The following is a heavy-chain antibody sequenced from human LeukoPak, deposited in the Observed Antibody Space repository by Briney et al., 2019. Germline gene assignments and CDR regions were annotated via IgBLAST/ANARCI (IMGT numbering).Heavy chain of an antibody. V-gene: IGHV3-23*01. J-gene: IGHJ3*02. CDR3: AKVPSRSPRPVFLDAFDI. CDR2: ISGSGDYT. CDR1: GFTFSNSA. Sequence: GGSLRLSCAASGFTFSNSAMSWVRQAPGKGLEWVSAISGSGDYTYYADSVKGRFTISRDNSRNTLYLQMNSLRAEDTAVYYCAKVPSRSPRPVFLDAFDIWGQGTMVTVSS. D-gene: IGHD1-26*01.